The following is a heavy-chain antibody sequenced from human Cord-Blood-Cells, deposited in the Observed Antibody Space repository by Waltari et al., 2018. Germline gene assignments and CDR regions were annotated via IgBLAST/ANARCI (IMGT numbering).Heavy chain of an antibody. CDR1: GYTLTGSH. Sequence: QVQLVQSGAEVKKPGASVKVSCTASGYTLTGSHTHWVRQAPGQGLEWMGWINPNGGGTNYAQKFQGRVTMTRDTSISTAYMELSRLRSDDTAVYYCAAVTGDWYFDLWGRGTLVTVSS. D-gene: IGHD7-27*01. CDR2: INPNGGGT. CDR3: AAVTGDWYFDL. V-gene: IGHV1-2*02. J-gene: IGHJ2*01.